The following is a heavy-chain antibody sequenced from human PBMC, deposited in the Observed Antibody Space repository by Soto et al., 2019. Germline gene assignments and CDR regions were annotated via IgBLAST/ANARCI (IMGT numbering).Heavy chain of an antibody. V-gene: IGHV3-23*01. CDR2: ISGSDDST. CDR1: GFTFSSYA. Sequence: EVQLLESGGGLVQPGESLRLSCAASGFTFSSYAMSWVRPAPGKGLEWVSVISGSDDSTYYADSVKGRFTISRDNSKNTLYLQMNSLRAEDTAVYYCAKRSSSSTFDYWGQGTLVTVSS. CDR3: AKRSSSSTFDY. D-gene: IGHD6-6*01. J-gene: IGHJ4*02.